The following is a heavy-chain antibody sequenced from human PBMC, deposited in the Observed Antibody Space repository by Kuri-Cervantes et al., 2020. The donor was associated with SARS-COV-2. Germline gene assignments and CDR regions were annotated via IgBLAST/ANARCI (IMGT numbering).Heavy chain of an antibody. D-gene: IGHD6-6*01. CDR2: IKQDGSEK. J-gene: IGHJ5*02. Sequence: LSLTCAASGFTFSSYWMSWVRQAPGKGLEWVANIKQDGSEKYYVDSVKGRFTISRDNAKNSLYLQMNSLRAEDTALYYCARDRAYSSSEYNWFDPWGQGTLVTVSS. V-gene: IGHV3-7*01. CDR1: GFTFSSYW. CDR3: ARDRAYSSSEYNWFDP.